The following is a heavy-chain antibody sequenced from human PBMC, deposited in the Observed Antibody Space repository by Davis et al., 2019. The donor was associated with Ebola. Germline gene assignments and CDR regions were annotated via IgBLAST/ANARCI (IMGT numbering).Heavy chain of an antibody. V-gene: IGHV1-69*13. Sequence: AASVKVSCKASGGNFSKYAINWVRQAPGQGLEWMGGIIPIFGTANYAQRFPGRVTITAEDSTSTAYMELSSLRSEDTALYYCARDASCSGGSCNDYWGQGTLVTVSS. D-gene: IGHD2-15*01. J-gene: IGHJ4*02. CDR1: GGNFSKYA. CDR2: IIPIFGTA. CDR3: ARDASCSGGSCNDY.